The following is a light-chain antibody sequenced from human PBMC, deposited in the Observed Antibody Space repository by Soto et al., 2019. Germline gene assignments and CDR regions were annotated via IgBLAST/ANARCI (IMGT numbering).Light chain of an antibody. Sequence: EIVMTQSPATLSVSPGERATLSCRASQSVSSNLAWYQQKPGQAPRLLIYGASTRATGIPARFSGSGSGTEFTPTISSLQSEDFAVSYCQQDNNWPRTFGQGTKVEVK. J-gene: IGKJ1*01. CDR3: QQDNNWPRT. CDR2: GAS. V-gene: IGKV3-15*01. CDR1: QSVSSN.